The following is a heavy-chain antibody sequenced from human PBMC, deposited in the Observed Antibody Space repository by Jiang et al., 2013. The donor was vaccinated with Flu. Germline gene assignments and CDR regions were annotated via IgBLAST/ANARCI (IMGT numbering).Heavy chain of an antibody. D-gene: IGHD4-17*01. V-gene: IGHV4-39*07. J-gene: IGHJ5*02. CDR2: GFYSGST. Sequence: LLKPSETLSLICTVSGGSMNIISYFWAWIRRPPGKGLEWIGSGFYSGSTYYNPSLKSRVTISVDTSKNQFSLKLNSVSAADTAVYYCARALATVTSSPTPNWFDPWGQGTLVTVSS. CDR3: ARALATVTSSPTPNWFDP. CDR1: GGSMNIISYF.